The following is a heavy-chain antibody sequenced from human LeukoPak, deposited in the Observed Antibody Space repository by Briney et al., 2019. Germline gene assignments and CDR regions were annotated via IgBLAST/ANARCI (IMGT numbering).Heavy chain of an antibody. J-gene: IGHJ6*02. V-gene: IGHV4-59*08. CDR2: IYYSGST. Sequence: SETLSLTCTVSGGSISSYYWSWIRQPPGKGLEWIGYIYYSGSTNYNPSLKSRVTISVDTSKNQFSLKLSSVTAADTAVYYCARLNGYCSSTSCYNYYGMDVWGQGTTVTVSS. D-gene: IGHD2-2*02. CDR1: GGSISSYY. CDR3: ARLNGYCSSTSCYNYYGMDV.